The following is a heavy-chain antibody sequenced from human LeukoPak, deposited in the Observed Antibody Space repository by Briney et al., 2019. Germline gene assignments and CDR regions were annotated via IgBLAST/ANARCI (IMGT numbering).Heavy chain of an antibody. CDR3: VCIAARQGAFDI. D-gene: IGHD6-6*01. CDR2: MNPNSGNT. CDR1: GYTFTSYD. V-gene: IGHV1-8*03. Sequence: ASVKVSCKASGYTFTSYDINWVRQATGQGLEWMGWMNPNSGNTGYAQKFQGRVTITRNTSISTAYMELSSLRSDDTAVYYCVCIAARQGAFDIWGQGTMVTVSS. J-gene: IGHJ3*02.